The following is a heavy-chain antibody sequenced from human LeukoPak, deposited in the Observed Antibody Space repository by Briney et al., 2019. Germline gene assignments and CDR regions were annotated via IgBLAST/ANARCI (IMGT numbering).Heavy chain of an antibody. CDR3: TRWKLLLR. CDR1: GFPFSSYS. CDR2: IKSKIDGGAT. V-gene: IGHV3-15*01. J-gene: IGHJ4*02. D-gene: IGHD2-15*01. Sequence: GGSLRLSCAASGFPFSSYSMTWVRQAPGKGLEWVGRIKSKIDGGATDYAAPVKGRFTISRDDSKNTLYLQMNSLKTEDTAVYYCTRWKLLLRWGQGTLVTVSS.